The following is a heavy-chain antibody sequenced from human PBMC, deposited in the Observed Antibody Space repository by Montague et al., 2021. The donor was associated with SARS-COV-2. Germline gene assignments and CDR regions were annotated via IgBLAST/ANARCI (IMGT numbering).Heavy chain of an antibody. J-gene: IGHJ5*02. CDR1: GYSISSGYF. Sequence: SETLSLTCTVFGYSISSGYFWAWLRQPPGKGLEWIGSIYHAGYIHYNPSLKSRVSISIDTSRNQISLRVTDVAAADTAVYYCARAPCVGDCNSLAIWFDPLGPGNPGQRLL. D-gene: IGHD2-21*02. V-gene: IGHV4-38-2*02. CDR3: ARAPCVGDCNSLAIWFDP. CDR2: IYHAGYI.